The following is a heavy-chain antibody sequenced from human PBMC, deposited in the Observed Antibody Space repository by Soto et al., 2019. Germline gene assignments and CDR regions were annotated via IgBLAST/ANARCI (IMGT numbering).Heavy chain of an antibody. CDR3: EREVRRRFGDWESFDY. V-gene: IGHV3-7*01. CDR2: IKHDGSEK. D-gene: IGHD3-10*01. Sequence: EVQLVESGGGLVQPGGSLRLSCAASGFTFSSYWMSWVRQAPGKGLEWVANIKHDGSEKYYGDSVKGRFTISRDNAKNSLYLQMNSLRAEDTAVYYCEREVRRRFGDWESFDYWGQGTLVTVSS. CDR1: GFTFSSYW. J-gene: IGHJ4*02.